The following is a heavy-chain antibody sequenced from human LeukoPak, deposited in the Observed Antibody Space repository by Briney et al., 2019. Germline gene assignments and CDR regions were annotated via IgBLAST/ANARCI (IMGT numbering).Heavy chain of an antibody. CDR1: GYPFTSYD. CDR2: MNPNSGNT. CDR3: ESGDMVTFGGVDP. V-gene: IGHV1-8*01. Sequence: GTSAKVSCNASGYPFTSYDINRVRQATGQGLELMGRMNPNSGNTGYAQKFRGIVTMTRNTYISTAYMELSRLRSEDTDVYYCESGDMVTFGGVDPWGQGTLVTVSS. D-gene: IGHD3-16*01. J-gene: IGHJ5*02.